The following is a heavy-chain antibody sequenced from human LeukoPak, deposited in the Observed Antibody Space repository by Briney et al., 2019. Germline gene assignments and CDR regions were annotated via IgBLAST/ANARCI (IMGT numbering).Heavy chain of an antibody. J-gene: IGHJ5*02. CDR1: GFTFSSYD. CDR3: ARGSGLGGIAAAGNWFDP. Sequence: PGGSLRLSCAASGFTFSSYDMHRVRQATGKGLEWVSAIGTAGDTYYPGSVKGRFTISRENAKNSLYLQMNSLRAGDTAVYYCARGSGLGGIAAAGNWFDPWGQGTLVTVSS. CDR2: IGTAGDT. V-gene: IGHV3-13*04. D-gene: IGHD6-13*01.